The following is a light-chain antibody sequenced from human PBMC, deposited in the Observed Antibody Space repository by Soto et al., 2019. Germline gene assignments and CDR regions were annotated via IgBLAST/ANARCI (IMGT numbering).Light chain of an antibody. J-gene: IGLJ1*01. CDR3: SSYTSSSTPHHV. V-gene: IGLV2-14*01. CDR2: EVS. Sequence: QSALTQPASVSGSPGQSITISCTGTSSDVGGYNYVSWYQQHPGKAPKLMIYEVSNRPSGVSNRFSGSKSGNTASLTIYGLQAEDEADYYCSSYTSSSTPHHVFGTGTKLTVL. CDR1: SSDVGGYNY.